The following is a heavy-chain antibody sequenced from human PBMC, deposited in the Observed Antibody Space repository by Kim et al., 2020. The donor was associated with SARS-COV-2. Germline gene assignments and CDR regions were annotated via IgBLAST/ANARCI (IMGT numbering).Heavy chain of an antibody. CDR1: GFTFSNAW. V-gene: IGHV3-15*01. D-gene: IGHD2-8*01. CDR3: TTDTFWLMDDLDY. Sequence: GGSLRLSCAASGFTFSNAWMSWVRQAPGKGLEWVGRIKSKTDGGTTDYAAPVKGRFTISRDDSKNTLYLQMNSLKTEDTAVYYCTTDTFWLMDDLDYWGQGTLVTVSS. CDR2: IKSKTDGGTT. J-gene: IGHJ4*02.